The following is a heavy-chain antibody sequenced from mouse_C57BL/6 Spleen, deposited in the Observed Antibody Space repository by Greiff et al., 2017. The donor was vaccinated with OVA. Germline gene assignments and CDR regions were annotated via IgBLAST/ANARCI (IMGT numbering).Heavy chain of an antibody. J-gene: IGHJ4*01. Sequence: QVQLQQPGAELVMPGASVKLSCKASGYTFTSYWMHWVKQRPGQGLEWIGEIDPSDSYTDYNQKFKGKSTLTVDKSSSTAYMQLSSLTSEDSAVYYCARVDYAMDDWGKGTSVTVSS. CDR2: IDPSDSYT. CDR3: ARVDYAMDD. CDR1: GYTFTSYW. V-gene: IGHV1-69*01.